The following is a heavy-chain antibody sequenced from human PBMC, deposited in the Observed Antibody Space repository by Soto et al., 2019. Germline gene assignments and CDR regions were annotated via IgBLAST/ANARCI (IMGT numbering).Heavy chain of an antibody. CDR2: IGTAGDT. CDR1: GFTFSSYD. J-gene: IGHJ6*02. CDR3: AREGKPTYDXWSGPPHSSYYYYGMDV. D-gene: IGHD3-3*01. V-gene: IGHV3-13*01. Sequence: GASLRLSCAASGFTFSSYDMHWVRQATGKGLEWVSAIGTAGDTYYPGSVKGRFTISRENAKNSLYLQMNSLRAGDTAVYYCAREGKPTYDXWSGPPHSSYYYYGMDVWGQGTTVTVSS.